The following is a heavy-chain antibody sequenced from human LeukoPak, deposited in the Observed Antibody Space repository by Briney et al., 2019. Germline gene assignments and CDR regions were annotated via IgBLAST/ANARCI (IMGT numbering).Heavy chain of an antibody. J-gene: IGHJ4*02. Sequence: GGSLRLSCAASGFTFGTYAMSWVRQAPGKGLEWVSAISGSGDNNDNTYYADSVKGQFTISRDNSKNTLYLQMSSLRAEDAAVYYCAKSGSTSWYLDYWGQGTLVTVSS. CDR3: AKSGSTSWYLDY. D-gene: IGHD6-13*01. CDR2: ISGSGDNNDNT. V-gene: IGHV3-23*01. CDR1: GFTFGTYA.